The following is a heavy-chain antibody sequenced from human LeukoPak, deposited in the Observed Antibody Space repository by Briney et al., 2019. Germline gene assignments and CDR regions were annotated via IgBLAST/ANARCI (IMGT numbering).Heavy chain of an antibody. J-gene: IGHJ6*03. CDR1: GDSISSSNCY. D-gene: IGHD3-16*02. V-gene: IGHV4-39*01. Sequence: SETLSLTCTVSGDSISSSNCYWGWIRQPPGEGLEWIGSIYFSGGTYYNASLKSRVTISVDTSKNQFSLKLSSVTAADTAVYYCARLSYDSGLYYYYYYMDVWGKGTTVTISS. CDR3: ARLSYDSGLYYYYYYMDV. CDR2: IYFSGGT.